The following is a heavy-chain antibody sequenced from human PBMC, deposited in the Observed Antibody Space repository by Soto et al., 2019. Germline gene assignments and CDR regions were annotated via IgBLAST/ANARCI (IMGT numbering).Heavy chain of an antibody. D-gene: IGHD1-26*01. CDR3: ARDVWETTSRYYGLDL. CDR2: ISGSGGTT. V-gene: IGHV3-23*01. CDR1: GFTFSIYA. Sequence: LRLACAASGFTFSIYAMTWVRQAPGKRLEWVSGISGSGGTTSYTDSVKGRFTISRDNSKKTLFLEMKSLGVEDTAVYFCARDVWETTSRYYGLDLWGLGTTVTVSS. J-gene: IGHJ6*02.